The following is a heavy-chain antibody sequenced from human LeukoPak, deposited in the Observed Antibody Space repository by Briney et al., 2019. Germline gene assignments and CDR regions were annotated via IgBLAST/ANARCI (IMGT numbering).Heavy chain of an antibody. Sequence: SETLSLTCTVSGSSFTTDYWSWIRQPPGKGLEWIGYFSYSGSTNYNPSLKSRVTISVDTSKNQFSLKLSSVTAADTAVYYCARGPLDSGYTYFDYWGQGTLVSVAS. CDR2: FSYSGST. J-gene: IGHJ4*02. CDR3: ARGPLDSGYTYFDY. V-gene: IGHV4-59*01. D-gene: IGHD5-12*01. CDR1: GSSFTTDY.